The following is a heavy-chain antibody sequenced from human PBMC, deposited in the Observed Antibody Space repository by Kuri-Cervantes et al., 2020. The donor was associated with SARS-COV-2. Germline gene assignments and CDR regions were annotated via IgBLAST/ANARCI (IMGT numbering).Heavy chain of an antibody. Sequence: GESLKISCAASGFTVSSNYMSWVRQAPGKGLEWVSVIYSGGSTYYADSVKGRFTISRDNSNNTLYLQMNSLRAEDTAVYYCARVAKSGWNANNWFDPWGQGTLVTVSS. V-gene: IGHV3-66*01. CDR2: IYSGGST. J-gene: IGHJ5*02. CDR1: GFTVSSNY. D-gene: IGHD1-1*01. CDR3: ARVAKSGWNANNWFDP.